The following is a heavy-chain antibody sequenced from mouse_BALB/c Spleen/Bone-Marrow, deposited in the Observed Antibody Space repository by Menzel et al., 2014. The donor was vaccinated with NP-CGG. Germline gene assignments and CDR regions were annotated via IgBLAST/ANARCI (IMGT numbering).Heavy chain of an antibody. CDR3: ARRGYDGAY. Sequence: QVQLQQSGAELMKPGASVKISCKATGYTFSSYWIEWVKRRPGHGLEWIGEILPGSGSTNYNEKFKGKATFTADTPSNTAYMQLSSLTSEDSAVYYCARRGYDGAYWGQGTLVTVSA. CDR2: ILPGSGST. CDR1: GYTFSSYW. J-gene: IGHJ3*01. V-gene: IGHV1-9*01. D-gene: IGHD2-14*01.